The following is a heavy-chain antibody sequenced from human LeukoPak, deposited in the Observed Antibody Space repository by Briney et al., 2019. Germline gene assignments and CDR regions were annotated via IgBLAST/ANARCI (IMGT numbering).Heavy chain of an antibody. CDR2: IYHSGST. V-gene: IGHV4-38-2*02. J-gene: IGHJ4*02. CDR1: GYSISSGYY. Sequence: PSETLSLTCTVSGYSISSGYYWGWIRQPPGKGLEWIGSIYHSGSTYYNPSLKSRVTISVDTSKNQFSLKLSSVTAADTAVYYCARGAVAGTFDYWGQGTLVTVSP. D-gene: IGHD6-19*01. CDR3: ARGAVAGTFDY.